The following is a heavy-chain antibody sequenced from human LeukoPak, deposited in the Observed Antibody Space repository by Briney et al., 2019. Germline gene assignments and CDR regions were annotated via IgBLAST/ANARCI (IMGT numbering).Heavy chain of an antibody. J-gene: IGHJ6*03. CDR2: INHSGST. D-gene: IGHD1-26*01. V-gene: IGHV4-39*07. CDR1: GGSISSSSYY. CDR3: ARGHSHGDYYYYYMDV. Sequence: SETLPLTCTVSGGSISSSSYYWGWIRQPPGKGLEWIGEINHSGSTNYNPSLKSRVTISVDTSKNQFSLKLSSVTAADTAVYYCARGHSHGDYYYYYMDVWGKGTTVTVSS.